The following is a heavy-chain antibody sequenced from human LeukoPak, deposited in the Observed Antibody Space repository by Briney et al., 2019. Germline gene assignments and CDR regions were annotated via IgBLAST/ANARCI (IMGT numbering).Heavy chain of an antibody. CDR2: IKQDGSEK. V-gene: IGHV3-7*01. CDR1: GFIFGTYW. CDR3: SRALEV. Sequence: GGSLRLSCEVSGFIFGTYWMDWVRQAPGRGLEWVANIKQDGSEKYFLDSVKGRFTISRDNAKNSLYLQMNSLRAEDTAVYYCSRALEVWGKGTTATVSS. J-gene: IGHJ6*04.